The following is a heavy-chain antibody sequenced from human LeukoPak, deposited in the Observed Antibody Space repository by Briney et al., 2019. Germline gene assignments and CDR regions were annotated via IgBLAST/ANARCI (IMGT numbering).Heavy chain of an antibody. Sequence: GSLRLSCAASGFTFSSYSMNWVRQAPGKGLEWDSSISSSSSYIYYADSVKGRFTISRDNAKNSLYLQMNSLRAEDTAVYYCARGSFTLRDGDYETEDYWGQGTLVTVSS. J-gene: IGHJ4*02. CDR2: ISSSSSYI. V-gene: IGHV3-21*01. CDR1: GFTFSSYS. CDR3: ARGSFTLRDGDYETEDY. D-gene: IGHD4-17*01.